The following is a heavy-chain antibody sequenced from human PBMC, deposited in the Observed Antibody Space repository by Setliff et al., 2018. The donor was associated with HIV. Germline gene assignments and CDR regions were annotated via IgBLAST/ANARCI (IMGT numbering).Heavy chain of an antibody. J-gene: IGHJ6*03. D-gene: IGHD3-9*01. CDR1: GFTFRSYW. V-gene: IGHV3-74*01. CDR3: VREGWTLLRYVDWLLSYMDV. Sequence: GGSLRLSCAASGFTFRSYWMHWVRQAPGKGLVWVSRINTDGSDTNYADSVKGRFIISRDNTKNTVYLQMNRLRVEDTAVYYCVREGWTLLRYVDWLLSYMDVWGKGTTVTVSS. CDR2: INTDGSDT.